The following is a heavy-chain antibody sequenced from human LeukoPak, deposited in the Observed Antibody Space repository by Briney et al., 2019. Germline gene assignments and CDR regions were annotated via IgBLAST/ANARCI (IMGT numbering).Heavy chain of an antibody. CDR3: AKSRGESRGASNY. CDR2: ISGSGDTT. D-gene: IGHD1-26*01. Sequence: GGSLRLSCAASGFTFSSYAMNWVRQAPGKGLEWVSFISGSGDTTYYADSVKGRFTISRDNSKNALYLQMNSLRAEDTAVYYCAKSRGESRGASNYWGQGTLVTVSS. V-gene: IGHV3-23*01. CDR1: GFTFSSYA. J-gene: IGHJ4*02.